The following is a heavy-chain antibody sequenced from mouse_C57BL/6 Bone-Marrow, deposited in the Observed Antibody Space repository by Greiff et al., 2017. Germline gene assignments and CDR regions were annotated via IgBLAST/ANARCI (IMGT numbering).Heavy chain of an antibody. CDR1: GYTFTSYW. Sequence: VQLQQPGAELVKPGASVKLSCKASGYTFTSYWMHWVKQRPGQGLEWIGMIHPNSGSTNYNEKFKSKATLTVDKSSSTAYMHLSSLTAEDSAVYYCARWGGAWFAYWGQGTLVTVSA. J-gene: IGHJ3*01. V-gene: IGHV1-64*01. CDR2: IHPNSGST. CDR3: ARWGGAWFAY.